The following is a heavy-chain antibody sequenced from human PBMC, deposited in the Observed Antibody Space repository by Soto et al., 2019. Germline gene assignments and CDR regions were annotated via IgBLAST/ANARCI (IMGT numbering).Heavy chain of an antibody. D-gene: IGHD3-3*01. V-gene: IGHV3-23*01. J-gene: IGHJ4*02. CDR2: ISGSGGST. CDR3: AKDAAGGGVIFGVVITADY. CDR1: GFTFSSYA. Sequence: GGSLRLSCAASGFTFSSYAMSWVRQAPGKGLEWVSAISGSGGSTYYADSVKGRFTISRDNSKNTLYLQMNSLRAEDTAVYYCAKDAAGGGVIFGVVITADYWGQGTLVTVSS.